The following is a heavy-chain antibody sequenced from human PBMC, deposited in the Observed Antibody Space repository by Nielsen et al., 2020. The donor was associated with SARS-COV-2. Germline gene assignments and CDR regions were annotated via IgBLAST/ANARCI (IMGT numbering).Heavy chain of an antibody. D-gene: IGHD1-14*01. CDR1: GFIFSGSA. J-gene: IGHJ3*02. CDR2: IRSKGNNYAT. Sequence: GGSLRLSCAASGFIFSGSAMQWVRQASGKGLEWVGRIRSKGNNYATAYAASVKGRFTISRDDSKNTAYLQMNSLKIEDTGVYYCARISPIPDSYYDAFDIWGQATMVTVSS. CDR3: ARISPIPDSYYDAFDI. V-gene: IGHV3-73*01.